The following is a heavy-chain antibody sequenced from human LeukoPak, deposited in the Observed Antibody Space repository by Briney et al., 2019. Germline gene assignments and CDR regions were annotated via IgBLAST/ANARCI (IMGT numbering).Heavy chain of an antibody. CDR1: GGSISSSTYY. J-gene: IGHJ4*02. Sequence: SETLSLTCTVSGGSISSSTYYWGWIRQPPGKGLEWIGTIYYSGTTYYNPSLKSRVTISIDTSTNQFSLKLNSVTAADTAVYYCARLPSTPYYFDYWGQGTLVTVSS. CDR3: ARLPSTPYYFDY. CDR2: IYYSGTT. V-gene: IGHV4-39*07.